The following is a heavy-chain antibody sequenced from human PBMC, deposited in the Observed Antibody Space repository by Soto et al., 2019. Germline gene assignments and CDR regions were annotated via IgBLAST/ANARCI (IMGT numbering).Heavy chain of an antibody. J-gene: IGHJ3*02. CDR1: GGTFSHFT. D-gene: IGHD2-15*01. CDR3: ARYWSAGTRYGAFDI. V-gene: IGHV1-69*06. CDR2: IIPMIGAT. Sequence: QVQLVQSGSEVKKPGSSVKVSCKASGGTFSHFTLSWLRQAPGRGLEWMGGIIPMIGATNNAQKLKGRLTITADKSTGTVYMELNSLRSDDTAVYYCARYWSAGTRYGAFDIWGQGTEVTVSP.